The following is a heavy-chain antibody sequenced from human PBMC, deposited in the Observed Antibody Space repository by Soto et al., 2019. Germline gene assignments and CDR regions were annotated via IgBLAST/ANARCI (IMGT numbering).Heavy chain of an antibody. V-gene: IGHV3-13*01. Sequence: GALRLSCEASGFTFSGFDMHWVRQPTGKGLEWVSSIGTAGDTYYAVSVKGRFTISRDNAKNSLSLQMNSLRAGDMAVYFCAKSQEIGTHFFDSWGQGTQVTVSS. CDR1: GFTFSGFD. D-gene: IGHD6-13*01. CDR2: IGTAGDT. CDR3: AKSQEIGTHFFDS. J-gene: IGHJ4*02.